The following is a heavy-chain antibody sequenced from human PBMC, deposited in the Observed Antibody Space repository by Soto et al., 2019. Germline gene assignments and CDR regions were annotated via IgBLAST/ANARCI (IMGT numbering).Heavy chain of an antibody. CDR1: GGSISSGDYY. CDR2: MNDSGST. V-gene: IGHV4-39*01. CDR3: ASVRGVILSFDY. D-gene: IGHD3-10*01. J-gene: IGHJ4*02. Sequence: SETLSLTCTVSGGSISSGDYYWSWIRQPPGKGLEWIGDMNDSGSTNYNPSLKSRVTISVDPSKKQFSLKLSSVTAADTAVYYCASVRGVILSFDYWGQGTLVTVSS.